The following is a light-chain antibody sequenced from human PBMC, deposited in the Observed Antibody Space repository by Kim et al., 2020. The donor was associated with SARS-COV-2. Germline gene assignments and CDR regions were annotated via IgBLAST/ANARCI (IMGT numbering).Light chain of an antibody. CDR2: SNV. V-gene: IGLV1-44*01. J-gene: IGLJ2*01. CDR1: TSNIGSNA. CDR3: AAWDDSLNGPI. Sequence: GQRVTISCSGSTSNIGSNAVNWFQQLPGTAPKLLLYSNVQRPSGVPDRFSASKSGTSASLAISGLQSEDEADYYCAAWDDSLNGPIFGGGTQLTVL.